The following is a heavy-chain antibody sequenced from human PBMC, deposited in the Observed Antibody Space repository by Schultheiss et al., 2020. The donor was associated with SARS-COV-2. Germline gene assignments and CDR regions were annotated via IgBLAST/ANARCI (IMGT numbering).Heavy chain of an antibody. D-gene: IGHD2/OR15-2a*01. CDR1: GFTFDDYA. CDR3: TKDISAGGADV. V-gene: IGHV3-9*01. CDR2: IYWSGGNT. J-gene: IGHJ6*02. Sequence: GGSLRLSCAASGFTFDDYAMHWVRQLPGKGLEWVAGIYWSGGNTGYVDSVKGRFTVSRDIAKNSMYLQMNSLRVDDTAFYYCTKDISAGGADVWGQGTAVTVSS.